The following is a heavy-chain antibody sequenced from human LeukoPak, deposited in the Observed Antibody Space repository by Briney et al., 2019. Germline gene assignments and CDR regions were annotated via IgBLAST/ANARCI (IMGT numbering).Heavy chain of an antibody. CDR3: ARQYGDYLDY. CDR2: IYSGDIT. CDR1: GFTVSGKY. J-gene: IGHJ4*02. D-gene: IGHD4-17*01. Sequence: GGSLRLSCAASGFTVSGKYMSWVRQAPGKGLEWVSLIYSGDITYYADSVKGRFTISRDNSKNTLYLQMNSLRAEDTAVYYCARQYGDYLDYWGQGTLVTVSS. V-gene: IGHV3-53*01.